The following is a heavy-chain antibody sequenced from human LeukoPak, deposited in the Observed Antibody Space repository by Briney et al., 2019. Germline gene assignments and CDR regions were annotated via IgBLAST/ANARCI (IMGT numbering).Heavy chain of an antibody. CDR2: ISSSGSYI. CDR1: GFTFSRYS. J-gene: IGHJ3*02. D-gene: IGHD1-14*01. V-gene: IGHV3-21*01. CDR3: ARVTRNDAFDI. Sequence: KPGGSLRLSCGASGFTFSRYSMNWVRQAPGKGLEWVSSISSSGSYIYYADSVKGRFTISRDNAKNSLYLQMNSLRAEDTAMYYCARVTRNDAFDIWGQGTMVTVSS.